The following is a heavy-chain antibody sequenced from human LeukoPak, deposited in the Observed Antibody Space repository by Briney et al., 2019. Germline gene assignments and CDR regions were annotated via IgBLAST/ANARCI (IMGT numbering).Heavy chain of an antibody. D-gene: IGHD3-3*01. J-gene: IGHJ5*02. Sequence: GGSLRLSCAASGFTFSSYWMHWVRQAPGKGLVWVPRINSDGSSTSYADSVKGRFTISRDNAKNTLYLQMNSLRAEDTAVYYCAREITTYYDFWSGYWLSHSHWFDPWGQGTLVTVSS. CDR1: GFTFSSYW. V-gene: IGHV3-74*01. CDR2: INSDGSST. CDR3: AREITTYYDFWSGYWLSHSHWFDP.